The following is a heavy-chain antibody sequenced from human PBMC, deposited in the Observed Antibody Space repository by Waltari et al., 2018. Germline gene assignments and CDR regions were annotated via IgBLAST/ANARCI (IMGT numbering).Heavy chain of an antibody. V-gene: IGHV1-69*13. J-gene: IGHJ6*02. Sequence: QVQLVQSGAEVKKPGSSVKVSCKASGGTFSSYAISWVRQAPGQVLEWMGGIIPIFGTANYAQKCQGRGTITADEYTSTAYMELSSLRSEDTAVYYCARDRGDIVVVPAANYDYGRDGWGQGTTVTVSS. D-gene: IGHD2-2*01. CDR3: ARDRGDIVVVPAANYDYGRDG. CDR2: IIPIFGTA. CDR1: GGTFSSYA.